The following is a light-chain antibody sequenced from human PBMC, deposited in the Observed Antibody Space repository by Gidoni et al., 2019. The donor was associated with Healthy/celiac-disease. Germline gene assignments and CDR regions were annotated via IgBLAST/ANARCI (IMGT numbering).Light chain of an antibody. CDR1: QSVSSN. J-gene: IGKJ2*01. Sequence: DIVMTQSPATLSVSPGERATLSCRASQSVSSNLAWYQQKPGQAPRRLIYGASTRATGIPARFSGGGSGTEFTLTISSLQSEDFAVYYCQQYNNWPPYTFGQGTKLEIK. CDR2: GAS. CDR3: QQYNNWPPYT. V-gene: IGKV3-15*01.